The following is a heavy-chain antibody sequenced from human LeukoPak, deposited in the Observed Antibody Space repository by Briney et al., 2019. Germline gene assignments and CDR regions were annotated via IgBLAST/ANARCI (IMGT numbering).Heavy chain of an antibody. CDR3: ARADWYGSFDY. CDR1: GYTFTGYY. Sequence: ASVKVSCEASGYTFTGYYMHWVRQAPGQGLEWMGWINPNSGGTKYAQKFQGRVTMTGDTSISTAYMELRRLRSDDTAVYYCARADWYGSFDYWGQGTLVTVSS. D-gene: IGHD3-9*01. CDR2: INPNSGGT. V-gene: IGHV1-2*02. J-gene: IGHJ4*02.